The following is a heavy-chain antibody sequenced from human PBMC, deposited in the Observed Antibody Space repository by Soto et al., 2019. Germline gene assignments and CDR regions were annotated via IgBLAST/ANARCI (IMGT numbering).Heavy chain of an antibody. D-gene: IGHD1-1*01. CDR3: VRGPYNYNSRYFDY. CDR1: GGSCSGYF. Sequence: LSLTCTVSGGSCSGYFWTWIRQPPGKGLEWLAEINHSGITNYNPSVESRVSMSVDTSKNQFSLRLYSVTAADTAVYYCVRGPYNYNSRYFDYWGQGTLVTVSS. J-gene: IGHJ4*02. CDR2: INHSGIT. V-gene: IGHV4-34*01.